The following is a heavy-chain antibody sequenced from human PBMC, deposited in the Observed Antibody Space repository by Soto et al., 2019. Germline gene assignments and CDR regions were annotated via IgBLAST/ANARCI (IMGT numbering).Heavy chain of an antibody. J-gene: IGHJ6*01. V-gene: IGHV3-33*01. CDR3: ARDGFRSWGYYGMEF. D-gene: IGHD6-13*01. CDR1: GLTFGSYG. Sequence: LRLSCAASGLTFGSYGMHWVRQAPGKGLEWVAVIWYDGSNKYYADSVKGRFTISRDNSKNTMYMQMNSLRAEDTAVYYCARDGFRSWGYYGMEFWGQGTTVTVSS. CDR2: IWYDGSNK.